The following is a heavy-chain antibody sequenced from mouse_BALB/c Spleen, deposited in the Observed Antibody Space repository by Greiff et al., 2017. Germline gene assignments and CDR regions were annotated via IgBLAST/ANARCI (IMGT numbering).Heavy chain of an antibody. CDR2: INPSTGYT. CDR3: ARWYYRYDY. Sequence: VMLVESGAELAKPGASVKMSCKASGYTFTSYWMHWVNQRPGQGLEWIGYINPSTGYTEYNQKFKDKATLTADKSSSTAYMQLSSLTSEDSAVYYCARWYYRYDYWGQGTTLTVSS. V-gene: IGHV1-7*01. CDR1: GYTFTSYW. J-gene: IGHJ2*01. D-gene: IGHD2-14*01.